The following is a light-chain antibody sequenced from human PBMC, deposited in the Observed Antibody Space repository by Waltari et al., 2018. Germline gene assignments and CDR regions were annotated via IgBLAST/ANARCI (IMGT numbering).Light chain of an antibody. J-gene: IGLJ3*02. Sequence: QTVVTQEPSLTVSPGGTVTLTCASSTGAVTSGFYPSWFQQKPGQPPRPLIYRTNNKHSWTPVRCSGSLLGGKAALTLSGVQVEDEAEYYCLLYYGGAQVFGGGTKLTVL. CDR2: RTN. CDR1: TGAVTSGFY. V-gene: IGLV7-43*01. CDR3: LLYYGGAQV.